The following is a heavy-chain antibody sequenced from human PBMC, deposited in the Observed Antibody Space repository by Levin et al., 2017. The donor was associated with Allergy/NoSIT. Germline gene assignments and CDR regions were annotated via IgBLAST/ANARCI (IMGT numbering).Heavy chain of an antibody. V-gene: IGHV3-66*02. CDR1: GFSVSNNF. J-gene: IGHJ4*02. Sequence: GGSLRLSCAASGFSVSNNFMTWVRQAPGKGLEWVSVLYTGGPTYYADSAKGRFSTSSDNSNNIAHLQMNSLTTEDTAVYNCARSGDWTSWYVDSWGQGTLVTVSS. D-gene: IGHD3/OR15-3a*01. CDR2: LYTGGPT. CDR3: ARSGDWTSWYVDS.